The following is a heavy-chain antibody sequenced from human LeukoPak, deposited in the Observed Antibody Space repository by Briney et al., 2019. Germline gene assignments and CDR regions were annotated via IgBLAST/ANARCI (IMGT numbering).Heavy chain of an antibody. V-gene: IGHV3-7*01. CDR1: GFTFSSYW. CDR3: ARDQPPFWSGDVVHYYYGMDV. Sequence: GGSLRHSCAASGFTFSSYWMSWVRQAPGKGLEWVANIKQDGSEKYYVDSVKGRFTISRDNAKNSLYLQMNSLRAEDTAVYYCARDQPPFWSGDVVHYYYGMDVWGQGTTVTVSS. J-gene: IGHJ6*02. CDR2: IKQDGSEK. D-gene: IGHD3-3*01.